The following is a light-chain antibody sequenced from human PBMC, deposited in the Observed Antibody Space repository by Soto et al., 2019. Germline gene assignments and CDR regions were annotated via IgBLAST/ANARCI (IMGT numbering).Light chain of an antibody. V-gene: IGKV1-5*01. CDR2: DGS. Sequence: DIQMTQSPSTLSASVGDSVTITCRASESISRLVGWYRHRPGKVPELLIYDGSILGSGVPARFSGSGSGTEFTLTISSLQADDFATYYCQQTRAAFGQGTRVEIK. CDR3: QQTRAA. CDR1: ESISRL. J-gene: IGKJ1*01.